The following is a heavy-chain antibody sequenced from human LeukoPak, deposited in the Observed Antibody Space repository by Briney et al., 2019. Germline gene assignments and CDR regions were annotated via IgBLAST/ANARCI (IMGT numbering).Heavy chain of an antibody. D-gene: IGHD3-10*01. CDR3: AGSEAPITPPPYGMGV. CDR1: GDSISSGGYC. CDR2: IYSSGNT. J-gene: IGHJ6*02. V-gene: IGHV4-31*03. Sequence: SETLSLTCTLSGDSISSGGYCWNWFRQHPGTGLEWIGYIYSSGNTFYNPSLKSRVIISVDTSKNQFSLKLSSVTAADTALYYCAGSEAPITPPPYGMGVWGQGTKVTVSS.